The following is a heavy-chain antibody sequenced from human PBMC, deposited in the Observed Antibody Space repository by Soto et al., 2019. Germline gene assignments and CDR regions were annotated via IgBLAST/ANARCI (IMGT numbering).Heavy chain of an antibody. D-gene: IGHD1-26*01. CDR2: INHSGGT. J-gene: IGHJ5*02. CDR3: ARASISRCVDRSCPVWFDP. Sequence: ASETLSLTCAVYGGSFSAYYGSWIRPPPGKGLEWIGEINHSGGTSYNPSLKSRVTISVDTSKSQFSLKLGAVTAADTAVYFCARASISRCVDRSCPVWFDPWGQGTLVTVSS. V-gene: IGHV4-34*01. CDR1: GGSFSAYY.